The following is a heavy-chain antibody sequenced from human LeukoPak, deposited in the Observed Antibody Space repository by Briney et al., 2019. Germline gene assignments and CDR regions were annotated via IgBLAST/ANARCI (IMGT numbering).Heavy chain of an antibody. J-gene: IGHJ4*02. Sequence: PGGSLRLSCAASGFIFTTYNINWVRQAPGKGLEWVSSITSSSNYIYYADSVKGRFTISRDNAKHSLYLQMNSLRAEDTSVYYCAREDDFWRDYYRDYWGQGTLVTVSS. CDR1: GFIFTTYN. V-gene: IGHV3-21*01. D-gene: IGHD3-3*01. CDR2: ITSSSNYI. CDR3: AREDDFWRDYYRDY.